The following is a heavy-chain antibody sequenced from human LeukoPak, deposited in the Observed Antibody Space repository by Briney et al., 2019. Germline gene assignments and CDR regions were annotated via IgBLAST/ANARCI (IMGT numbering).Heavy chain of an antibody. CDR2: INHSGST. CDR3: ARDPRYFDWLEKNYYYYGMDV. CDR1: GGSFSGYY. Sequence: SETLSLTCAVYGGSFSGYYWSWIRQPPGKGLEWIGEINHSGSTNYNPSLKSRVTISVDTSKNQFSLKLSSVTAADTAVYCCARDPRYFDWLEKNYYYYGMDVWGQGTTVTVSS. D-gene: IGHD3-9*01. J-gene: IGHJ6*02. V-gene: IGHV4-34*01.